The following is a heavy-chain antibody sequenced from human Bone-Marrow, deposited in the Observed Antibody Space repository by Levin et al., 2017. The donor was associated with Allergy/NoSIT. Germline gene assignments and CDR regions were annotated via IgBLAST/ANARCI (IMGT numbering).Heavy chain of an antibody. J-gene: IGHJ4*02. CDR2: IYSGGAT. CDR1: GFTVSNNQ. CDR3: ARSFDYNFA. Sequence: HPGGSLRLSCAASGFTVSNNQMNWLRQAPGRKLEWVSLIYSGGATYYADSVKGRFTISRDQSKNTLYLQMNSLRAEDTAVYYCARSFDYNFAGGQGTLVTVSS. D-gene: IGHD3-9*01. V-gene: IGHV3-66*01.